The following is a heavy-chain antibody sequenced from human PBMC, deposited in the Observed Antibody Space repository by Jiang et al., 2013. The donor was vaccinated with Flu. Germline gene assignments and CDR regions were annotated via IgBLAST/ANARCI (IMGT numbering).Heavy chain of an antibody. D-gene: IGHD2-21*02. Sequence: VQLLESGGGLVQPGGSLRLSCAASGFTFSSYAMSWVRQAPGKGLEWVSAISGSGGSTYYADSVKGRFTISRDNSKNTLYLQMNSLRAEDTAVYYCAKATAIGERYYYYYGMDVWGQGTTVTVSS. J-gene: IGHJ6*02. CDR3: AKATAIGERYYYYYGMDV. CDR2: ISGSGGST. V-gene: IGHV3-23*01. CDR1: GFTFSSYA.